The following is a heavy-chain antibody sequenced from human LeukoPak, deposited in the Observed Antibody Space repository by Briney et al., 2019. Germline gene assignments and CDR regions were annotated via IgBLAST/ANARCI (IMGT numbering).Heavy chain of an antibody. CDR1: GFTVSSNY. CDR2: IYSGGST. J-gene: IGHJ6*02. Sequence: GGSLRLSCAASGFTVSSNYMSWVRQAPGKGLEWVSVIYSGGSTYYADSVKGRFTISRDNSKNTLYLQMNRLRAEDTSVYYCARRDYYYYGMDVCGQGTTVTVSS. V-gene: IGHV3-66*01. CDR3: ARRDYYYYGMDV.